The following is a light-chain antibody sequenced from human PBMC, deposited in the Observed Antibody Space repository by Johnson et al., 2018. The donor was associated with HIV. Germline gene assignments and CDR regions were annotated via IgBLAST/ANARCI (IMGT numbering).Light chain of an antibody. CDR1: VSNIESYF. V-gene: IGLV1-51*02. Sequence: QFVLTQPPSVSAAPGQTVNISCSGNVSNIESYFVSWYQQLPGAAPTLLIYEDNKRPSGIPDRFSGSKSGATATLGITGLQTGDEADYYCGIWDNSLRTAFFGTGTKVTVL. CDR2: EDN. J-gene: IGLJ1*01. CDR3: GIWDNSLRTAF.